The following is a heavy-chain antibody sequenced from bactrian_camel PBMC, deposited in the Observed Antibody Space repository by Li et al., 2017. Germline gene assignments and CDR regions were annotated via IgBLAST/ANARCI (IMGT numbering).Heavy chain of an antibody. Sequence: VQLVESGGGLVQPGGSLRLTCVASGFSFSTHTMNWVRQAPGKGLEWVAQINADDDSTYYVDFVKGRFTISRDGAKNIIALQMDTLKPEDTATYYCAADLVTDEPSLVEREYYYWGQGTQVTVS. CDR1: GFSFSTHT. D-gene: IGHD1*01. CDR3: AADLVTDEPSLVEREYYY. V-gene: IGHV3S40*01. J-gene: IGHJ4*01. CDR2: INADDDST.